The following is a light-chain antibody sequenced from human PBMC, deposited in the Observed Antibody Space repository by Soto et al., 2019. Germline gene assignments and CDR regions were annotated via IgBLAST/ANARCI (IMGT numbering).Light chain of an antibody. J-gene: IGLJ1*01. V-gene: IGLV2-14*01. CDR2: DVS. Sequence: QSVLTQPASVSGSPGQSIAISCTGTSSDVGGYNYVSWYQQHPGKAPKLMVYDVSNRPSGVSNRFSGSKSGNTASLTISGLQAEDEADYYCSSCTSSSTYVFGTGTKVTGL. CDR3: SSCTSSSTYV. CDR1: SSDVGGYNY.